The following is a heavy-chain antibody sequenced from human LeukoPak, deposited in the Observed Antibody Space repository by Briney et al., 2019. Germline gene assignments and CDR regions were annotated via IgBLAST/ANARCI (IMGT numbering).Heavy chain of an antibody. D-gene: IGHD3-10*01. CDR1: GFTFSSYA. Sequence: QSGGSLRLSCAASGFTFSSYAMHWVRQAPGKGLEWVAVISYDGSNKYYADSVKGRFTISRDNSKNTLYLQMNSLRAEDTAVYYCARGGYGSGSYYNVNDYWGQGTLVTVSS. V-gene: IGHV3-30-3*01. CDR3: ARGGYGSGSYYNVNDY. CDR2: ISYDGSNK. J-gene: IGHJ4*02.